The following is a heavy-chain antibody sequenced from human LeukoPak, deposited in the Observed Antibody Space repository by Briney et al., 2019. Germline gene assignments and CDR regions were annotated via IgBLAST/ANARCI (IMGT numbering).Heavy chain of an antibody. Sequence: GGSLRLSCAASGFTFSNAWMRWVRQAPGKGLEWVGRIKSRTDGGTTDYAAPVKGRFIISRDDSKSIAYLQMNSLKTEDTAVYYCTRVLSGSWVGENYYFDYWGQGTLVTVSS. J-gene: IGHJ4*02. CDR3: TRVLSGSWVGENYYFDY. CDR2: IKSRTDGGTT. D-gene: IGHD3-16*01. CDR1: GFTFSNAW. V-gene: IGHV3-15*01.